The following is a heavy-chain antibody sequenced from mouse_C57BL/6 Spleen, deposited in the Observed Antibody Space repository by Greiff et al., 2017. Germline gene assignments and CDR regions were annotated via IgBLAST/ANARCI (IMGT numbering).Heavy chain of an antibody. CDR1: GFTFSDYG. Sequence: EVMLVESGGGLVKPGGSLKLSCAASGFTFSDYGMHWVRQAPEKGLEWVAYISSGSSTIYYADPVKGRFTISRDNAKNTLFLQMTSLRSEDTAMYDCARPPTHYYGSWAWFAYWGQGTLVTVSA. D-gene: IGHD1-1*01. CDR2: ISSGSSTI. J-gene: IGHJ3*01. CDR3: ARPPTHYYGSWAWFAY. V-gene: IGHV5-17*01.